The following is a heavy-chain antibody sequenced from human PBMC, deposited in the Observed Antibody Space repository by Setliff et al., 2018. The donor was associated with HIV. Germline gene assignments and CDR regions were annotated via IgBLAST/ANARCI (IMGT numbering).Heavy chain of an antibody. V-gene: IGHV1-69*13. D-gene: IGHD3-10*01. Sequence: SVKVSCKASGGTFSSHAINWVRQAPGQGLEWMGQIIPIFGTPRYAQKFQGRVTITADESTSTVYMELSSLRSEDTAVYYCARAYYLWPFEFWGQGTMVTVSS. CDR3: ARAYYLWPFEF. J-gene: IGHJ3*01. CDR1: GGTFSSHA. CDR2: IIPIFGTP.